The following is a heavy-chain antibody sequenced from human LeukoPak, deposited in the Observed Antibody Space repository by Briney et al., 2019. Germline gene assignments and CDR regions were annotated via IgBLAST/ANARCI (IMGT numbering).Heavy chain of an antibody. CDR2: ISSSGSTI. CDR3: ARGRLLPTYYYYYGMDV. D-gene: IGHD2-15*01. J-gene: IGHJ6*02. V-gene: IGHV3-11*01. Sequence: LSLTCAVYGGSFSGYYWSWIRQAPGKGLEWVSYISSSGSTIYYADSVKGRFTISRDNAKNSLYLQMNSLRAEDTAVYYCARGRLLPTYYYYYGMDVWGQGTTVTVSS. CDR1: GGSFSGYY.